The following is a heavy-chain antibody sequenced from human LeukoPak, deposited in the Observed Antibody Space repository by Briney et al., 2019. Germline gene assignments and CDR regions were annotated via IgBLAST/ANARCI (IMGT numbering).Heavy chain of an antibody. CDR2: VWYDGSNK. V-gene: IGHV3-33*01. Sequence: GGSLRLSCTASGFTFSSYGMHWARQAPGKGLEWVAVVWYDGSNKYYADSVKGRFTISRDNSKNTLYLQMNSLRAGDTAMFYCARAAYDSSGYLTLWGQGTLVSVPS. CDR3: ARAAYDSSGYLTL. D-gene: IGHD3-22*01. J-gene: IGHJ4*02. CDR1: GFTFSSYG.